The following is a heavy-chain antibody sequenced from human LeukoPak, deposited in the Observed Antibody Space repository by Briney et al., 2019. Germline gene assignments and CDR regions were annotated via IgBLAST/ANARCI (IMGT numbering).Heavy chain of an antibody. J-gene: IGHJ6*02. V-gene: IGHV5-51*01. CDR2: IYPGDSHS. CDR1: GYSFTTYW. D-gene: IGHD3-3*01. Sequence: GESLKISCKASGYSFTTYWIAWVRQLPGKGLEWMGIIYPGDSHSRYSPAFQGQVSFSADKSVSTAYLQWSGLRASDTAIYYCARHFGDSDFWAGSYPYIMDVWGQGTTVTVSS. CDR3: ARHFGDSDFWAGSYPYIMDV.